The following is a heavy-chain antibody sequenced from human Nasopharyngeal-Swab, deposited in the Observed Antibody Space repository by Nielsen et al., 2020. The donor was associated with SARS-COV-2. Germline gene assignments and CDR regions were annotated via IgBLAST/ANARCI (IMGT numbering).Heavy chain of an antibody. V-gene: IGHV5-51*01. CDR2: MYPRDSDT. Sequence: KVSCKGSGYSFSSYWISWVRQMPGKGLEWMGIMYPRDSDTRYSPSFQGQVTISADKSISTAYLQWSSLKASDTAMYYCATAYNGNYYWDYWGQGTLVTVSS. CDR1: GYSFSSYW. J-gene: IGHJ4*02. D-gene: IGHD1-7*01. CDR3: ATAYNGNYYWDY.